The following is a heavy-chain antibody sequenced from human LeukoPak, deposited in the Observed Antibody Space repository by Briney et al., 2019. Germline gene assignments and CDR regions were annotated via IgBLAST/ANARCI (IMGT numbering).Heavy chain of an antibody. V-gene: IGHV3-23*01. J-gene: IGHJ4*02. D-gene: IGHD3-22*01. CDR3: AKDPLYYDSSGYHYWG. CDR2: ISGSGGST. CDR1: GFTFSSYA. Sequence: PGGSLRLACAASGFTFSSYAMSWVRQAPGKGLEWVSAISGSGGSTYYADSVKGRFTISRDNSKNTLYLQMNSLRAEDTAVYYCAKDPLYYDSSGYHYWGWGQGTLVTVSS.